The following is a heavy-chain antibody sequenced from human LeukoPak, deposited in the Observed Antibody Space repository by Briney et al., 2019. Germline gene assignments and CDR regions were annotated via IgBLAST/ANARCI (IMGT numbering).Heavy chain of an antibody. Sequence: ASVKVSCKASGGTFSSYAISWVRQAPGQGLEWMGGIIPIFGTANYAQKFQGRVTITADKSTSTAYMELSSLRSEDTAVYYCARGLGVLRYFDWFAPYYYYYYMDVWGKGTTVTISS. CDR2: IIPIFGTA. J-gene: IGHJ6*03. CDR3: ARGLGVLRYFDWFAPYYYYYYMDV. CDR1: GGTFSSYA. V-gene: IGHV1-69*06. D-gene: IGHD3-9*01.